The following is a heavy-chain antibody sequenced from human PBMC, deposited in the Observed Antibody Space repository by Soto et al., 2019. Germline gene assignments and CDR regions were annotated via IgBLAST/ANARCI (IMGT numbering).Heavy chain of an antibody. J-gene: IGHJ6*02. CDR3: ARDEPSSGWTTYYYYGMDV. CDR2: IKQDGSEK. V-gene: IGHV3-7*01. Sequence: PSETLSLTCAVYGGSFSGYYWSWVRQAPGKGLEWVANIKQDGSEKYYVDSVKGRFTISRDNAKNSLYLQMNSLRAEDTAVYYCARDEPSSGWTTYYYYGMDVWGQGTAVTVSS. D-gene: IGHD6-19*01. CDR1: GGSFSGYY.